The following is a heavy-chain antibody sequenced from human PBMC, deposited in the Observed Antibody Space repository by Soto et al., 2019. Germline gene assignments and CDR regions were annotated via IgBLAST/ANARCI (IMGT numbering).Heavy chain of an antibody. CDR3: AKGSHYDILTAYHAFDF. CDR2: VSASGLNT. J-gene: IGHJ4*02. Sequence: GGSLRLSCAASGFTFSTYAMAWVRQAPGKGLEWVSGVSASGLNTDYADPVKGRFTISRDNSQNTVHLQMSRLRAEDTAMYYCAKGSHYDILTAYHAFDFWGQGTLVTVSS. V-gene: IGHV3-23*01. CDR1: GFTFSTYA. D-gene: IGHD3-9*01.